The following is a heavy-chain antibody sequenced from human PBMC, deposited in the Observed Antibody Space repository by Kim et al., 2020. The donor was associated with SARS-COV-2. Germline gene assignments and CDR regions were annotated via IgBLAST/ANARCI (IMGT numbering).Heavy chain of an antibody. CDR1: GYTFTSYA. D-gene: IGHD3-22*01. Sequence: ASVKVSCKASGYTFTSYAMNWVRQAPGQGLEWMGWINTNTGNPTYAQGFTGRFVFSLDTSVSTAYLQISSLKAEDTAVYYCAKTLPPQLLLHTYYYYGMDVWGQGTTVTVSS. V-gene: IGHV7-4-1*02. CDR3: AKTLPPQLLLHTYYYYGMDV. J-gene: IGHJ6*02. CDR2: INTNTGNP.